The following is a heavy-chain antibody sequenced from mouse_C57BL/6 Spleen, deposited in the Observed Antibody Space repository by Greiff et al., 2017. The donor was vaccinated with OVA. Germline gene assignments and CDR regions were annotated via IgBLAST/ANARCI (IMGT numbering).Heavy chain of an antibody. CDR2: ISSGGSYT. V-gene: IGHV5-6*01. Sequence: EVMLVESGGDLVKPGGSLKLSCAASGFTFGSYGMSWVRQTPYKRLEWVATISSGGSYTYYPDSVKGRFTISRDNAKNTLYLQRSSLKSEDTAMYYCASRDDGYPAWFAYWGQGTLVTVSA. D-gene: IGHD2-3*01. CDR1: GFTFGSYG. CDR3: ASRDDGYPAWFAY. J-gene: IGHJ3*01.